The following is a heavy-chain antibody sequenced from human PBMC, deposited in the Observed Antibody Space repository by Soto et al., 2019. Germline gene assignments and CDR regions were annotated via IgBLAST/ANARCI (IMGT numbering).Heavy chain of an antibody. J-gene: IGHJ4*02. D-gene: IGHD1-1*01. V-gene: IGHV1-18*01. CDR1: GYTFTSYG. Sequence: ASVKVSCKASGYTFTSYGINWVRQAPGQGLEWMGWISAYNGDTNFAQKVQGRVTMTTDTSTNTAYMELRSLRSDDTAVDDCARGIGMTSEGSLFDYWGQGTLVTVSS. CDR3: ARGIGMTSEGSLFDY. CDR2: ISAYNGDT.